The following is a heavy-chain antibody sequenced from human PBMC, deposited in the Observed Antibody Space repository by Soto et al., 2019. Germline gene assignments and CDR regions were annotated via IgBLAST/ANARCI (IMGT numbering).Heavy chain of an antibody. V-gene: IGHV1-3*04. J-gene: IGHJ4*02. CDR3: ARGNSCHY. CDR1: GYTFSSYI. CDR2: INTGNGNT. Sequence: GASVKVSCKASGYTFSSYIIHWVRQAPGQRLEWLGWINTGNGNTKYSQKFQGRVTFTRDTTATTAYMELTSLTSEDTAVYYCARGNSCHYWGQGTLVTVSS. D-gene: IGHD6-13*01.